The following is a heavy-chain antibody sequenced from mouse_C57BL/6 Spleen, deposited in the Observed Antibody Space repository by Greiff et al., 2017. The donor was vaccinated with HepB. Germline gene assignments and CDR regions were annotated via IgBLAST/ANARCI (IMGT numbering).Heavy chain of an antibody. D-gene: IGHD2-4*01. J-gene: IGHJ1*03. CDR2: ISSGSSTI. CDR3: ARDDYDKAYWYFDV. V-gene: IGHV5-17*01. CDR1: GFTFSDYG. Sequence: EVQLVESGGGLVKPGGSLKLSCAASGFTFSDYGMHWVRQAPEKGLEWVAYISSGSSTIYYADTVKGRFTISRDNAKNTLFLQMTSLRSEDTAMYYCARDDYDKAYWYFDVWGTGTTVTVSS.